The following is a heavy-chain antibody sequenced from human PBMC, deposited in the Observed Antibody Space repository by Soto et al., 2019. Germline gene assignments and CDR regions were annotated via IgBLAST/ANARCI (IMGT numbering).Heavy chain of an antibody. V-gene: IGHV1-8*01. D-gene: IGHD1-26*01. Sequence: QVRVVQSGAEVKKPGASVKVSCKTSGYTFTDYDINWVRQAPGQGLEWMGWVSPDHGNAGYARQFQGRITMTRHTSINTVLIELTQLRPEDTAVYYCGGTTGYWGQGTKVPVPS. CDR2: VSPDHGNA. CDR3: GGTTGY. J-gene: IGHJ4*02. CDR1: GYTFTDYD.